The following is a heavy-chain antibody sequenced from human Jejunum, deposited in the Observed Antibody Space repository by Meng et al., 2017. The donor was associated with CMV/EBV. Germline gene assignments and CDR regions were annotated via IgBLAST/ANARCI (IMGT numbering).Heavy chain of an antibody. CDR1: RYTCTDNH. D-gene: IGHD2-21*02. CDR2: LTPKTGGT. V-gene: IGHV1-2*02. CDR3: ARHGDYLDV. J-gene: IGHJ6*02. Sequence: SGKAARYTCTDNHLHWVRQAPEQGLEWMGWLTPKTGGTFYAQKFQGRVTMTGDTSMSTAYMELRRLTADDTAVYYCARHGDYLDVWGQGTTVTVSS.